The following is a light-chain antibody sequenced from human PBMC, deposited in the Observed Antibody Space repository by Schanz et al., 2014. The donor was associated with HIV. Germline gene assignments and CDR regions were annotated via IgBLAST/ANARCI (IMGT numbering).Light chain of an antibody. J-gene: IGLJ3*02. Sequence: QSALTQPPSASGSPGQSVTISCTGTSSDVGDYNYVSWYQQHPGKAPKIMIFEVSKRPSGVPDRFSGSKSGNTASLTVSGLQAEDEADYYCCSYAPSSTLVFGGGTKVTVL. V-gene: IGLV2-8*01. CDR1: SSDVGDYNY. CDR2: EVS. CDR3: CSYAPSSTLV.